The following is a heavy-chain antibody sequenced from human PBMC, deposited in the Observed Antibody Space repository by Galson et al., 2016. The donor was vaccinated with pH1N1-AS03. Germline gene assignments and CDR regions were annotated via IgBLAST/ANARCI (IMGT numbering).Heavy chain of an antibody. V-gene: IGHV4-59*08. J-gene: IGHJ4*02. D-gene: IGHD2-15*01. CDR3: ARQGCTGSSCYSYFDS. Sequence: ETLSLTCTVSGGSIKNYYWSWIRQSPGKGLQWIGHIYYSGSTKYNPSLQSRATLSVDASKKQFSLRLTSVTASDTAAYFCARQGCTGSSCYSYFDSWGQGMLVTVSS. CDR2: IYYSGST. CDR1: GGSIKNYY.